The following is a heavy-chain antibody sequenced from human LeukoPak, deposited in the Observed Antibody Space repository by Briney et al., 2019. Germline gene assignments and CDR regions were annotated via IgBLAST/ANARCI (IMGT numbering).Heavy chain of an antibody. CDR1: GFTFSTYA. D-gene: IGHD5-18*01. V-gene: IGHV3-23*01. J-gene: IGHJ4*02. CDR2: ISSTGGST. CDR3: ARGGGSYGYIVPFDY. Sequence: GGSLRLSCVASGFTFSTYAMSWVRQAPGKGLEWVSSISSTGGSTYYADSVKGRFTVSRDNSKNTLYLQMNSLRADDTALYYCARGGGSYGYIVPFDYWGQGTLVTVSS.